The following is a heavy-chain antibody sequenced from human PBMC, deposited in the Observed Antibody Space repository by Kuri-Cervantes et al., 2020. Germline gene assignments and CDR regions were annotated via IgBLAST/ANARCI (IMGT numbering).Heavy chain of an antibody. Sequence: SETLSLTCTVSGGSISSSSYYWGWIRQPPGKGLEWIGSIYYSGSTYYNPSLKSRVTISVDTSKNQFSLKLSSVTAADTAVYYCARGDSSSWSWAFDIWGQGTMVTVSS. CDR1: GGSISSSSYY. CDR3: ARGDSSSWSWAFDI. CDR2: IYYSGST. J-gene: IGHJ3*02. D-gene: IGHD6-13*01. V-gene: IGHV4-39*01.